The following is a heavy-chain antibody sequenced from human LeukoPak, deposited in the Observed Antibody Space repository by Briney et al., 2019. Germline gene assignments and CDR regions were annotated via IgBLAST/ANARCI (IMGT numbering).Heavy chain of an antibody. CDR2: MNPNSGNT. CDR1: GYTFTSYD. J-gene: IGHJ5*02. V-gene: IGHV1-8*01. D-gene: IGHD2-15*01. CDR3: ARGRPFDVVVVAATANWFDP. Sequence: ASVKVSCKASGYTFTSYDINWVRQATGQGLEWMGWMNPNSGNTGYAQKSQGRVTMTRNTSISTAYMELSSQRSEDTAVYYCARGRPFDVVVVAATANWFDPWGQGTLVTVSS.